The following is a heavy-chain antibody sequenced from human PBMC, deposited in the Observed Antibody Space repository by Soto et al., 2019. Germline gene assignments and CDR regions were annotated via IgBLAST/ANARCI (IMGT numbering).Heavy chain of an antibody. Sequence: GGSLILSCAASGFTFSDYYMSWIRQAPGKGLEWVSYISSSGSTIYYADSVKGRFTISRDNAKNSLYLQMNSLRAEDTAVYYCARVFIAAAGTNAFDIWGQGTMVTVSS. V-gene: IGHV3-11*01. CDR2: ISSSGSTI. D-gene: IGHD6-13*01. CDR1: GFTFSDYY. CDR3: ARVFIAAAGTNAFDI. J-gene: IGHJ3*02.